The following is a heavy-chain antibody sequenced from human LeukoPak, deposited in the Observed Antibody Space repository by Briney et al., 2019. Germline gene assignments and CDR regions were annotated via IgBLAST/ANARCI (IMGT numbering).Heavy chain of an antibody. CDR2: IYYSGST. CDR3: ARHSGYCSGGSCYPNWFDP. CDR1: GGSISSSSYY. J-gene: IGHJ5*02. Sequence: SETLSLTCTVSGGSISSSSYYWGWIRQPPGKGLEWIGSIYYSGSTYYNPSLKSRVTISVDTSKNQFSLKLSSVTAADSAVYYCARHSGYCSGGSCYPNWFDPWGQGTLVTVSS. V-gene: IGHV4-39*01. D-gene: IGHD2-15*01.